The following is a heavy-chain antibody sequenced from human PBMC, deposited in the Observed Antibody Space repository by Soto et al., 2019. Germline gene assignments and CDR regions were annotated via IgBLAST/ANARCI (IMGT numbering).Heavy chain of an antibody. J-gene: IGHJ3*02. CDR1: GFTFSSYG. CDR2: ISSSSSYI. CDR3: ARDGSYFDAFDI. Sequence: PGGSLRLSSAASGFTFSSYGMNWVRQAPGKGLEWVSSISSSSSYIYYADSVKGRFTISRDNAKNSLYLQMNSLRAEDTAVYYCARDGSYFDAFDIWGQGTMVTVSS. D-gene: IGHD1-26*01. V-gene: IGHV3-21*01.